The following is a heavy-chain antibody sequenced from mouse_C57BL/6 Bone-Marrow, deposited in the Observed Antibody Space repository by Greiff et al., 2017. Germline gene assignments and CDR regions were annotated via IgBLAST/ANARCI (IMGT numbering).Heavy chain of an antibody. CDR1: GYTFTDYE. D-gene: IGHD2-3*01. J-gene: IGHJ2*01. V-gene: IGHV1-15*01. Sequence: VQRVESGAELVRPGASVTLSCKASGYTFTDYEMHWVKQTPVPGLEWIGAIDPETGGTAYNQKFKGKAILTADKSSSTAYMELSSLTSEDSAVYYGTRDGYYVGYWGKGTTLTVAS. CDR2: IDPETGGT. CDR3: TRDGYYVGY.